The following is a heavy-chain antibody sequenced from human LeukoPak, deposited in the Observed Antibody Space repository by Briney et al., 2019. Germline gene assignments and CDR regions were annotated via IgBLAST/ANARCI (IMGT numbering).Heavy chain of an antibody. Sequence: PGGSLRLSCAASGFTFDDYAMHWVRQAPGKGLEWVSSISSSNVYIYHADSLQGRFTVSRDNAKNSLYLQMNSLRADDTAVYYCARAASSGYYGGAFDIWGQGTMVTVSS. V-gene: IGHV3-21*01. CDR1: GFTFDDYA. CDR2: ISSSNVYI. D-gene: IGHD3-22*01. CDR3: ARAASSGYYGGAFDI. J-gene: IGHJ3*02.